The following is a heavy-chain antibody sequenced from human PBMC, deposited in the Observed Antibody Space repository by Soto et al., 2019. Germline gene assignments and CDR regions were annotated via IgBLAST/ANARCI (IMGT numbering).Heavy chain of an antibody. V-gene: IGHV3-21*01. CDR3: ARVDEYYYYYYYMDV. D-gene: IGHD3-9*01. CDR2: ISSSSSYI. J-gene: IGHJ6*03. CDR1: GFTFSSYS. Sequence: GGSLRLSCAASGFTFSSYSMNWVRQAPGKGLEWVSSISSSSSYIYYADSVKGRFTISRDNAKNSLYLQMNSLRAEDTAVYYCARVDEYYYYYYYMDVWGKGTTVTVSS.